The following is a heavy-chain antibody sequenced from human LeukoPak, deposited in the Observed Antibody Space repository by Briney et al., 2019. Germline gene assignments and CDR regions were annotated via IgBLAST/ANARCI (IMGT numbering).Heavy chain of an antibody. CDR2: FDPEDGET. D-gene: IGHD3-3*01. CDR1: GYTLTELS. CDR3: ATEGILEWLAGLDV. J-gene: IGHJ6*02. V-gene: IGHV1-24*01. Sequence: ASVKVSCKVSGYTLTELSMHWVRQAPGKGLEWMGGFDPEDGETIYAQEFQGRVTMTEDTSTDTAYMELSSLRSEDTAVYYCATEGILEWLAGLDVWGQGTTVTVSS.